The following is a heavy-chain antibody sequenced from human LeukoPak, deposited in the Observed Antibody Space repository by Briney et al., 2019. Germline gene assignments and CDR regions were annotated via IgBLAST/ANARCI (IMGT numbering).Heavy chain of an antibody. J-gene: IGHJ3*02. CDR3: ARDLYYYDSSGYRFLDGFDI. Sequence: GASVKVSCKASGYTFTNYGISWVRQAPGQGVEWMGWISAYKGNTYYAQRLQGRVTMTTDTSTSTAYMELRSLTSDDTAVFYCARDLYYYDSSGYRFLDGFDIWGQGTMVTVSS. CDR1: GYTFTNYG. V-gene: IGHV1-18*01. D-gene: IGHD3-22*01. CDR2: ISAYKGNT.